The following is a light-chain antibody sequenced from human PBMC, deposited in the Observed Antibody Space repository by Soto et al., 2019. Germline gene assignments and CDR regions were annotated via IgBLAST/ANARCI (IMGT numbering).Light chain of an antibody. V-gene: IGKV3-20*01. CDR2: DAS. CDR3: QQYGSSPPLT. CDR1: QSVSSSY. J-gene: IGKJ4*01. Sequence: ELVMTQSPSTLSVSPGERATLSCRASQSVSSSYLAWYQQKPGQAPRLLIYDASTRATGIPDRFSGSGSGTDFTLTISRLEPEDFAVYYCQQYGSSPPLTFGGGTKVDIK.